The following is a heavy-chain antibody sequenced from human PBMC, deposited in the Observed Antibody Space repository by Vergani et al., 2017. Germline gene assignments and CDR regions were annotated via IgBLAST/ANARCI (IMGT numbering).Heavy chain of an antibody. Sequence: QVQLQESGPGLVKPSETLSLTCTVSGGSVSSGSYSWSWLRQPAGKGLEWIGYIYYSGSTNYNPSLKNRLAISVETAKNQFSLRLSAVTAADTAVYYCSRAHYYDSGGYEGFDDWGQGTLGTGAS. V-gene: IGHV4-61*10. CDR2: IYYSGST. CDR3: SRAHYYDSGGYEGFDD. J-gene: IGHJ4*02. CDR1: GGSVSSGSYS. D-gene: IGHD3-22*01.